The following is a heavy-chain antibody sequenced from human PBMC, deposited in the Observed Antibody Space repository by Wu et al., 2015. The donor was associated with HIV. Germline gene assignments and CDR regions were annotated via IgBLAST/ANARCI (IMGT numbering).Heavy chain of an antibody. J-gene: IGHJ3*02. CDR3: VRGGPNGGYYDTGIYYFDI. CDR2: IIPIFGTA. V-gene: IGHV1-69*13. D-gene: IGHD3-10*01. Sequence: QVQLVQSGAEVKKPGASVKVSCKVSGYILSKISMHWVRQAPGKGLEWMGGIIPIFGTANYAQKFQGRVTITADESTSTAYMELSSLRFEDTAVYFCVRGGPNGGYYDTGIYYFDIWGQGNTGHRLL. CDR1: GYILSKIS.